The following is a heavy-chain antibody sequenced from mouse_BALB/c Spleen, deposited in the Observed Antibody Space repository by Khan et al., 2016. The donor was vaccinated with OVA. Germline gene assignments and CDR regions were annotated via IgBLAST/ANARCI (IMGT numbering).Heavy chain of an antibody. V-gene: IGHV1-77*01. CDR2: IYPGSGNT. CDR1: GYTFTDYY. D-gene: IGHD1-2*01. CDR3: ARRNYFGYTFAY. Sequence: QVRLQQSGAELARPGASVKLSCKASGYTFTDYYINWVKQRTGQGLEWIGEIYPGSGNTYYNEKFKGKATLTADKSSSTAYMQLSSLTSEDSAVYFCARRNYFGYTFAYWGQGTLVTVS. J-gene: IGHJ3*01.